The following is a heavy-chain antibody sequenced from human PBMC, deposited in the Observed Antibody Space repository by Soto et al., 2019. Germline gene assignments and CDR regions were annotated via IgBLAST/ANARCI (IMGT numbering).Heavy chain of an antibody. CDR3: ARGGEYDSSADY. CDR1: GGSISSYY. Sequence: PSGTLSLTCTVSGGSISSYYWSWIRQPPGKGLEWIGYIYYSGSTNYNPSLKSRVTISVDTSKNQFSLKLSSVPAADTAVYYCARGGEYDSSADYWGQGTLVTVSS. V-gene: IGHV4-59*01. D-gene: IGHD3-22*01. J-gene: IGHJ4*02. CDR2: IYYSGST.